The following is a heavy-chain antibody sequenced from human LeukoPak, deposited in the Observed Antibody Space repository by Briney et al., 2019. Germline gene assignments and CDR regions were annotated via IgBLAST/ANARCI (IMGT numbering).Heavy chain of an antibody. J-gene: IGHJ4*02. V-gene: IGHV1-24*01. Sequence: ASVKVSCKVSGYTLTELSMHWVRQAPGKGLEWMGGFDPEDGETIYAQKFQGSVTFTADKSTSTAYMELSSLISEDTAVYYCWKFGGYEERGDDYWGQGTLVTVSS. CDR2: FDPEDGET. CDR3: WKFGGYEERGDDY. CDR1: GYTLTELS. D-gene: IGHD5-12*01.